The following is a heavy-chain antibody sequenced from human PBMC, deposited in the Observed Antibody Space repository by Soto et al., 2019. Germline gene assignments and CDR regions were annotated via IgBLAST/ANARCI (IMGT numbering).Heavy chain of an antibody. CDR1: GGSISSSSYY. J-gene: IGHJ5*02. CDR2: IYYSGST. D-gene: IGHD2-15*01. CDR3: ARIFVVGRWFDP. V-gene: IGHV4-39*01. Sequence: QLQLQESGPGLVKPSETLSLTCTVSGGSISSSSYYWGWIRQPPGKGLEWIGSIYYSGSTYYNPSPHSRVTISVDTSKNQSSLKLSSVTAADTAVYYCARIFVVGRWFDPWGQGTLVTVSS.